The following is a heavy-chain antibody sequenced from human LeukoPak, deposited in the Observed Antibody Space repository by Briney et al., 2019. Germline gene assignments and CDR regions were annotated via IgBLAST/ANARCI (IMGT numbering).Heavy chain of an antibody. D-gene: IGHD5-12*01. CDR2: IYYSGST. CDR1: GGSISSSSYY. Sequence: PSETLSLTCTVSGGSISSSSYYWGWIRQPPGKGLEWIGSIYYSGSTYYNPSLKSRVTISVDTSKNQFSLKLSSVTAADTAVYYCARRGVATIRDEYYFDYWGQGTLVTVSS. J-gene: IGHJ4*02. V-gene: IGHV4-39*01. CDR3: ARRGVATIRDEYYFDY.